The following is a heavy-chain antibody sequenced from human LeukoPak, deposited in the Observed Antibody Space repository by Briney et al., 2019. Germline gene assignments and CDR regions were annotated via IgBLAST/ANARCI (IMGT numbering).Heavy chain of an antibody. CDR1: GFTFRNYW. CDR3: ASASSHRIAAGGDY. CDR2: INSDGSSR. V-gene: IGHV3-74*01. J-gene: IGHJ4*02. Sequence: GGSLRLSCAASGFTFRNYWMHWVRQAPGKGLVWVSRINSDGSSRNYADSVTGRFTISRDNAKNTLYMQMTSLSAEDTAVYYCASASSHRIAAGGDYWGQGTLVTVSS. D-gene: IGHD6-13*01.